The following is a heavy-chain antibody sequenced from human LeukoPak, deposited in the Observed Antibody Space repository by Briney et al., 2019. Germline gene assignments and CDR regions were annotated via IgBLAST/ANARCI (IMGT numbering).Heavy chain of an antibody. V-gene: IGHV1-46*01. CDR3: ARVRYGSGSYTWRANYYYYYMDV. Sequence: ASVKVSCKASGGTFSSYAISWVRQAPGQGLQWMGIINPSGGSTSYAQKFQGRVTMTRDTSTSTVYMELSSLRSEDTAVYYCARVRYGSGSYTWRANYYYYYMDVWGKGTTVTISS. J-gene: IGHJ6*03. D-gene: IGHD3-10*01. CDR2: INPSGGST. CDR1: GGTFSSYA.